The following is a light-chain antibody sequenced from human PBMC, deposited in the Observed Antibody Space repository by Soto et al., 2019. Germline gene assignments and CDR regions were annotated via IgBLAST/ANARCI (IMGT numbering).Light chain of an antibody. Sequence: QSALTQHDSVSGSPGQSITISCTGTSSDVGSYNLVSWYQQHPGKAPKLMIYEGSKRPSGVSNRFSGSMSGNTASLTITGLQAEDESDYYCCSYAGSSTFHVVFGGGTKLTVL. V-gene: IGLV2-23*03. J-gene: IGLJ2*01. CDR2: EGS. CDR3: CSYAGSSTFHVV. CDR1: SSDVGSYNL.